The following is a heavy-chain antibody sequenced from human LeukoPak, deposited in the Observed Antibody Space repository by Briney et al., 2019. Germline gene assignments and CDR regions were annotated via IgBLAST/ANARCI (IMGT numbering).Heavy chain of an antibody. V-gene: IGHV3-9*01. CDR3: AKDRKYSYGPGELDY. J-gene: IGHJ4*02. CDR1: GFTFDDYA. CDR2: ISWNSGSI. D-gene: IGHD5-18*01. Sequence: PGGSLRLSCAAFGFTFDDYAMHWVRHPPGKGLEWVSGISWNSGSIGYADSVKGRFTISRDNAKNSLYLQMNSLRAEDTALYYCAKDRKYSYGPGELDYWGQGTLVTVSS.